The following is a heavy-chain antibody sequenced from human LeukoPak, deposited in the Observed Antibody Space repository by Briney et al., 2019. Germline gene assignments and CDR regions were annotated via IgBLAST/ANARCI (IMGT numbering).Heavy chain of an antibody. J-gene: IGHJ3*01. CDR3: VTSIALAGWGGFDV. D-gene: IGHD2-21*01. Sequence: SETLSLTCAVSGVSISSGHWWSWVRQPPGKGLEWIGEIYHSGSTNYHASLKSRVTISVDTSKNQFSPKLNSVTVADTAVYYCVTSIALAGWGGFDVWGQGRMVTVSS. V-gene: IGHV4-4*02. CDR2: IYHSGST. CDR1: GVSISSGHW.